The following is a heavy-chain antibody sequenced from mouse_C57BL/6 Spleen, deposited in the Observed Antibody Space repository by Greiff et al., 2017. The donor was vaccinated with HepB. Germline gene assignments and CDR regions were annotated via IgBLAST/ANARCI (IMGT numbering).Heavy chain of an antibody. J-gene: IGHJ3*01. D-gene: IGHD1-1*01. CDR3: ARWGPYSPFAY. Sequence: VQLQQSGPELVKPGASVKISCKAFGYTFTDYYMNWVKQSHGKSLEWIGDINPNNGGTSYNQKFKGKATLTVDKSSSTAYMELRSLTSEDSAVYYCARWGPYSPFAYWGQRTLVTVSA. V-gene: IGHV1-26*01. CDR1: GYTFTDYY. CDR2: INPNNGGT.